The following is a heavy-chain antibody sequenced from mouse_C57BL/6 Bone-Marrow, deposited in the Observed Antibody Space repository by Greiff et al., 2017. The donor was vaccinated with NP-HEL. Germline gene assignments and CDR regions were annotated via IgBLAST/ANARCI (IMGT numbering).Heavy chain of an antibody. J-gene: IGHJ3*01. CDR1: GYTFTCYW. Sequence: VQLQQPGAELVRPGSSVKLSCKASGYTFTCYWMHWVKQRPIQGLEWIGNIDPSDSETHYNQKFKDKATLTVDKSSSTAYMQLSSLTSEDSAVYYCARGGGWLLLFAYWGQGTLVTVSA. CDR2: IDPSDSET. CDR3: ARGGGWLLLFAY. V-gene: IGHV1-52*01. D-gene: IGHD2-3*01.